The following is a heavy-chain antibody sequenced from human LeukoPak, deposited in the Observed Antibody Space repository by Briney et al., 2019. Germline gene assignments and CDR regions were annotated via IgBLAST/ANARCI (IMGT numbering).Heavy chain of an antibody. V-gene: IGHV3-23*01. D-gene: IGHD6-13*01. CDR3: AKEAPISMGAAATAPDYFDY. J-gene: IGHJ4*02. CDR1: GFTFSNYA. CDR2: ISGSGGST. Sequence: GGSLRLSCAASGFTFSNYAMSWVRQAPGKGLEWVSSISGSGGSTYYADSAKGRFTISRDKSENTLYLRMISLRAEDTAVYYCAKEAPISMGAAATAPDYFDYWGQGTLVTVSS.